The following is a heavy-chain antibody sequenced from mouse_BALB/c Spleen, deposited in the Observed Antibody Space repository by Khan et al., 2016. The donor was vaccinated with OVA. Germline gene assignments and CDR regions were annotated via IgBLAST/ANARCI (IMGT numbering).Heavy chain of an antibody. V-gene: IGHV1S137*01. CDR3: IRGRKFAY. J-gene: IGHJ3*01. CDR2: NSTNYGDV. Sequence: QIQLVQSGAELVRPGVSVKISCKASGYTFTDYAMHWVKQRHAKSIEWIGVNSTNYGDVDYNQEFQGKASMTVDRSSSTVYMEFARLTSEDAAIYYGIRGRKFAYWGQGTLVTVSA. D-gene: IGHD1-1*01. CDR1: GYTFTDYA.